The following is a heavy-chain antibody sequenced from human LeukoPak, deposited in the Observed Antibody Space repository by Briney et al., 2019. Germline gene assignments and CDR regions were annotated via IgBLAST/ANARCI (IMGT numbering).Heavy chain of an antibody. CDR3: ARPNITSYYDSRGYDAFDV. CDR2: IGPDDSYT. Sequence: PGESLKISCKGSGYSFTSYWISWVRQLPGKGLEWMGRIGPDDSYTNYSPSFQGHVTISADKSISTAYLQWSSLKASDTAMYYCARPNITSYYDSRGYDAFDVWGQGTMVTVSS. V-gene: IGHV5-10-1*01. CDR1: GYSFTSYW. J-gene: IGHJ3*01. D-gene: IGHD3-22*01.